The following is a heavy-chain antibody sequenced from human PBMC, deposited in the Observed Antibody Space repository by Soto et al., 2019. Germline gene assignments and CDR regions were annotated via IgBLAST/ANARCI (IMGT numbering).Heavy chain of an antibody. Sequence: PSETLSLTCTVSGGSISSGDYYWSWIRQHPGKGLEWIGYIYNSGSIYYNPSLKSRVTISIDTSKNQYSLNLSSVTAADTAVYYCARDYTYHFDFWGQGTLVTVSS. CDR3: ARDYTYHFDF. CDR1: GGSISSGDYY. V-gene: IGHV4-31*03. J-gene: IGHJ4*02. CDR2: IYNSGSI.